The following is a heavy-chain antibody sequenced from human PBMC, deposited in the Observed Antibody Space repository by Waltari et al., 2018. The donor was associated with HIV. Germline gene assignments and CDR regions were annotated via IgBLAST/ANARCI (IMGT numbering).Heavy chain of an antibody. CDR1: GGSFSGYY. J-gene: IGHJ3*02. D-gene: IGHD3-22*01. Sequence: QVQLQQWGAGLLKPSETLSLTCAVYGGSFSGYYWSWIRQPPGKGLEWIGEINHSGSTNYNPSLKSRVTISVDTSKNQFSLKLSSVTAADTAVYYCAIAPSSGYYYPLAAFDIWGQGTMVTVSS. V-gene: IGHV4-34*01. CDR3: AIAPSSGYYYPLAAFDI. CDR2: INHSGST.